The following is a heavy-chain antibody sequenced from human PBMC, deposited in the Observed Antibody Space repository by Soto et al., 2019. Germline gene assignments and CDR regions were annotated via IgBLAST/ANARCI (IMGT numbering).Heavy chain of an antibody. J-gene: IGHJ4*02. CDR1: GFTFSSYG. CDR2: IWYDGSNK. D-gene: IGHD5-12*01. V-gene: IGHV3-33*01. Sequence: QVQLVESGGGVVQPGRSLRLSCAASGFTFSSYGMHWVRQAPGKGLEWVAVIWYDGSNKYYADSVKGRFTISRDNSKNTLYLQMNSLRAEDTAVYYCARVGGYSGYDFNPQLSYFDYWGQGTLVTVSS. CDR3: ARVGGYSGYDFNPQLSYFDY.